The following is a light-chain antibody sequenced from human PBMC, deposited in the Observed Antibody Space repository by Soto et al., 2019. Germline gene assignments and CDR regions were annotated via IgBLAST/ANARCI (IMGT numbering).Light chain of an antibody. V-gene: IGLV1-40*01. J-gene: IGLJ1*01. CDR1: SSNIGAGYD. CDR2: GNS. CDR3: QSYDNSVSGPLYV. Sequence: QAVVTQPPSVSGAPGQRVTISCTGSSSNIGAGYDVHWYQQLPGTAPKLLIYGNSNRPSGVPDRFSGSKSGTSASLAITGLQAEDEADYYCQSYDNSVSGPLYVFGTGTKVTVL.